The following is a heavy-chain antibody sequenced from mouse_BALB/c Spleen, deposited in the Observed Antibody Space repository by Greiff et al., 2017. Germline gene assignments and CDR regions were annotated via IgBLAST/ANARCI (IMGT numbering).Heavy chain of an antibody. CDR1: GFTFTDYY. J-gene: IGHJ3*01. CDR2: IRNKANGYTT. Sequence: EVKVVESGGGLVQPGGSLRLSCATSGFTFTDYYMSWVRQPPGKALEWLGFIRNKANGYTTEYSASVKGRFTISRDNSQSILYLQMNTLRAEDSATYYCARDIFTTAPFAYWGQGTLVTVSA. D-gene: IGHD1-2*01. V-gene: IGHV7-3*02. CDR3: ARDIFTTAPFAY.